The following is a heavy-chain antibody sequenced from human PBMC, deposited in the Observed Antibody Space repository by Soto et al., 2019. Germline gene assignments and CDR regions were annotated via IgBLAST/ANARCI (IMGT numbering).Heavy chain of an antibody. Sequence: AGCLELASAASGVTFSSYGMHWVRKAPGKGLEWVAVIWYDGSNKYYADSLKGRFTISRDNAKNSLYLQMNSLRAEDTAVYYCARGNSSASVDAFDIWGQGTMVTVSS. J-gene: IGHJ3*02. D-gene: IGHD6-6*01. CDR3: ARGNSSASVDAFDI. V-gene: IGHV3-33*01. CDR2: IWYDGSNK. CDR1: GVTFSSYG.